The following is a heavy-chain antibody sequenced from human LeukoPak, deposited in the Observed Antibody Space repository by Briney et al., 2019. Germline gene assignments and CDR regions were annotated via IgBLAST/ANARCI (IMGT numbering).Heavy chain of an antibody. CDR1: GGTFSSNA. J-gene: IGHJ3*02. V-gene: IGHV1-69*06. CDR3: ARRSGSYNAFDI. CDR2: IIPIFGTA. Sequence: ASVKVSCKASGGTFSSNAISWVRQAPGQGLEWMGGIIPIFGTANYAQKFQGRVTITADKSTSTAYMELSSLRSEDTAVYYCARRSGSYNAFDIWGQGTMVTVSS. D-gene: IGHD1-26*01.